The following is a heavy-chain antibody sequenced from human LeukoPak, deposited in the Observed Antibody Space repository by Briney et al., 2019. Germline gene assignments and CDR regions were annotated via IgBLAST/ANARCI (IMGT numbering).Heavy chain of an antibody. J-gene: IGHJ4*02. CDR2: IRSKPNNYAT. Sequence: GGSLILSCSASGFTFSGSAIHWVRQASGKGLEWVGHIRSKPNNYATAFAASVKGRFTISRDDSKNTAYLQMNSLKTEDTAVYYCTSYPRTTSPYWGQGTLVTVSS. V-gene: IGHV3-73*01. D-gene: IGHD2-2*01. CDR3: TSYPRTTSPY. CDR1: GFTFSGSA.